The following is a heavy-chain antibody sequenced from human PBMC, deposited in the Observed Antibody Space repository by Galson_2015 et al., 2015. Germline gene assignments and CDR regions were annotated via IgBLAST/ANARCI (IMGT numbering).Heavy chain of an antibody. Sequence: SLRLSCAASGFTFSSHGMHWVRQAPGKGLEWVAVIWYAGSNKYYADSVKGRFTISRDNSKNTLYLQMNSLRAEDTAVYYCARASGSYYEGAFDIWGQGTMVTVSS. D-gene: IGHD3-10*01. CDR2: IWYAGSNK. CDR1: GFTFSSHG. J-gene: IGHJ3*02. CDR3: ARASGSYYEGAFDI. V-gene: IGHV3-33*01.